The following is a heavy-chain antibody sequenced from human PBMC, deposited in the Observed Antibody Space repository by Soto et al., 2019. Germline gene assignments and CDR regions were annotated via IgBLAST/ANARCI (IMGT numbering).Heavy chain of an antibody. CDR1: GFTFSTYA. V-gene: IGHV3-23*01. CDR3: AKGDGRGGYCSGVSCYATSSYGIDV. CDR2: ISGRGDKT. Sequence: EVQLLESGGGLVQPGGSLRLSCEASGFTFSTYAMNWVRQAPGKGLEWVSSISGRGDKTYYTDSVKGRFTISRDNSKDTLYLHMIGITAAHTAVYFCAKGDGRGGYCSGVSCYATSSYGIDVWGQGTTVTVSS. D-gene: IGHD2-15*01. J-gene: IGHJ6*02.